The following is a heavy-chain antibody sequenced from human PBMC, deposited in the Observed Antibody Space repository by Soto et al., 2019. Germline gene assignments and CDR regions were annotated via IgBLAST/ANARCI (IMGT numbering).Heavy chain of an antibody. CDR1: GFTFSSYG. V-gene: IGHV3-30*18. D-gene: IGHD6-19*01. Sequence: GGSLRLSCAASGFTFSSYGMHWVRQAPGKGLEWVAVISYDGSNKYYADSVKGRFTISRDNSKNTLYLQMSSLRAEDTAVYYCAKPAWGSSGWYFDYWGQGTLVTVS. J-gene: IGHJ4*02. CDR2: ISYDGSNK. CDR3: AKPAWGSSGWYFDY.